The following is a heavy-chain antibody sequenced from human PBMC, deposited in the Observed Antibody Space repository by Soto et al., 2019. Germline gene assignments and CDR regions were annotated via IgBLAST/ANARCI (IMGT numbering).Heavy chain of an antibody. V-gene: IGHV4-4*02. CDR1: GGSISSSNW. J-gene: IGHJ4*02. CDR2: IYHSGST. Sequence: SETLSLTCAVSGGSISSSNWWSWVRQPPGKGLEWIGEIYHSGSTNYNPSLKSRVTISVDTSKNQFSLKLSSVTAADTAVYYCARSRGGTTGDYWGQGTLVTVSS. CDR3: ARSRGGTTGDY. D-gene: IGHD1-7*01.